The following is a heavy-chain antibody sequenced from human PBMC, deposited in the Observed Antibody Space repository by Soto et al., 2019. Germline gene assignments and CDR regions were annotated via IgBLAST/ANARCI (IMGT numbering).Heavy chain of an antibody. CDR3: ARDGLRYFESSGYYSGPRLDY. CDR1: NYSITRGFY. V-gene: IGHV4-38-2*02. D-gene: IGHD3-22*01. Sequence: SETLSLTCAVSNYSITRGFYWGWLRQPPGKGLEWIGSIFHTGSTYYQPSLKSRVSISLDRSKNQFSLTLRSVTAADTAVYYCARDGLRYFESSGYYSGPRLDYWGQGVLVTVSS. J-gene: IGHJ4*01. CDR2: IFHTGST.